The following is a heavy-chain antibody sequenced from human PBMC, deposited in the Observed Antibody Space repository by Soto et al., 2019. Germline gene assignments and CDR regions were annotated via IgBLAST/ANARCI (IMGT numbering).Heavy chain of an antibody. V-gene: IGHV3-48*02. CDR1: GFTFSSYS. CDR2: ISSSSSTI. J-gene: IGHJ6*02. Sequence: GGSLRLSCAASGFTFSSYSMNWVRQAPGKGLEWVSYISSSSSTIYYADSVKGRFTISRDNAKNSLYLQMNSLRDEDTAVYYCARGNSGYDWFDAYYYYGMDVWGQGTTVTVSS. D-gene: IGHD5-12*01. CDR3: ARGNSGYDWFDAYYYYGMDV.